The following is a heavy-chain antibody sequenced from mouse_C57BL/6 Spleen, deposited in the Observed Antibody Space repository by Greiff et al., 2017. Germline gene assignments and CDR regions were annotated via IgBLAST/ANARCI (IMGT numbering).Heavy chain of an antibody. D-gene: IGHD3-2*02. V-gene: IGHV1-82*01. CDR3: ARSQATYAMDY. CDR2: IYPGDGDT. Sequence: SGPELVKPGASVKISCKASGYAFSSSWMNWVKQRPGKGLEWIGRIYPGDGDTNYNGKFKGKATLTADKSSSTAYMQLSSLTSEDAAVYFCARSQATYAMDYWGQGTSVTVSS. CDR1: GYAFSSSW. J-gene: IGHJ4*01.